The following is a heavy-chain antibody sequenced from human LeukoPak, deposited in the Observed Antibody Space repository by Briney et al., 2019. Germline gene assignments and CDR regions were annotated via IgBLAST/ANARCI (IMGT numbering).Heavy chain of an antibody. CDR3: ASVSRRHTLDY. V-gene: IGHV4-59*01. CDR2: IDYSGST. J-gene: IGHJ4*02. CDR1: NGSISTYY. Sequence: SETLSLACIVSNGSISTYYWSWIRQPPGKGLEWIGYIDYSGSTNYNPSLKSRVTMSLDTSKNHFSLRLSSVTAADSAVYSCASVSRRHTLDYWGQGTLVTVSS.